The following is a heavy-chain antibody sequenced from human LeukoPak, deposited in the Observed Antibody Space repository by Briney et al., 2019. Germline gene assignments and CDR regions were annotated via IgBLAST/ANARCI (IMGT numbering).Heavy chain of an antibody. Sequence: ASVKVSCKASGYTLTGYYIHWVRQAPGQGLEWMGWINPESGGTSYAQKSQGRVNMTGHTSIKTVYMELSRLGSDDTAGYYCAVLEVAGDNWFDPWGQGTLLTVSS. CDR2: INPESGGT. D-gene: IGHD6-19*01. CDR1: GYTLTGYY. V-gene: IGHV1-2*02. J-gene: IGHJ5*02. CDR3: AVLEVAGDNWFDP.